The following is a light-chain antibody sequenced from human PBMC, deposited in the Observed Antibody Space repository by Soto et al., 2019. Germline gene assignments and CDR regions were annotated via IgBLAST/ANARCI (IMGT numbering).Light chain of an antibody. Sequence: IQITQSSSSLSASVRDRVTITCRARRKNDTYVSWYQQNPGKAPDLMIYLASTLQVGVPSRFSGSASGTDFTLTISGMQPEDFATYYCKHSYKTPNTFGQGTRLEIK. J-gene: IGKJ5*01. CDR1: RKNDTY. CDR3: KHSYKTPNT. V-gene: IGKV1-39*01. CDR2: LAS.